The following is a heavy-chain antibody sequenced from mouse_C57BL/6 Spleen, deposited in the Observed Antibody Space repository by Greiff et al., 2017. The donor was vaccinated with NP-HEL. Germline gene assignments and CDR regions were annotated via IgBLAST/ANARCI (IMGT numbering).Heavy chain of an antibody. CDR1: GYTFTSYG. V-gene: IGHV1-81*01. Sequence: VQLQESGAELARPGASVKLSCKASGYTFTSYGISWVKQRTGQGLEWIGEIYPRSGNTYYNEKFKGKATLTADKSSSTAYMELRSLTSEDSAVYFCARGGDYGSRGAMDDWGQGTSVTVSS. D-gene: IGHD1-1*01. CDR2: IYPRSGNT. CDR3: ARGGDYGSRGAMDD. J-gene: IGHJ4*01.